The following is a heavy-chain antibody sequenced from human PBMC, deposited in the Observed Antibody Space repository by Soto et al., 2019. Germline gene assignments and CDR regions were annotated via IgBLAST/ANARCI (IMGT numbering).Heavy chain of an antibody. D-gene: IGHD1-1*01. CDR2: ISYDGSNK. J-gene: IGHJ4*02. CDR3: AKDGTGVPDY. V-gene: IGHV3-30*18. Sequence: QVQLVESGGGVVQPGRSLRLSCAASGFTFSSYGMHWVRQAPGKGLEWVAVISYDGSNKYYADSVKGRFTISRDNSKNTLYLQMNRLRAEDTAVYYCAKDGTGVPDYWGQGTLVTVSS. CDR1: GFTFSSYG.